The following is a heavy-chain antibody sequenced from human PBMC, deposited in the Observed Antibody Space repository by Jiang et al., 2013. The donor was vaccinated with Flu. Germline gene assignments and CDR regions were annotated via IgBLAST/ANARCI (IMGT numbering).Heavy chain of an antibody. CDR2: IWYDGSNK. J-gene: IGHJ6*02. V-gene: IGHV3-33*01. CDR1: FSSYG. Sequence: FSSYGMHWVRQAPGKGLEWVAVIWYDGSNKYYADSVKGRFTISRDNSKNTLYLQMNSLRAEDTAVYYCARDYGDYPSGGMDVWGQGTTVTVSS. D-gene: IGHD4-17*01. CDR3: ARDYGDYPSGGMDV.